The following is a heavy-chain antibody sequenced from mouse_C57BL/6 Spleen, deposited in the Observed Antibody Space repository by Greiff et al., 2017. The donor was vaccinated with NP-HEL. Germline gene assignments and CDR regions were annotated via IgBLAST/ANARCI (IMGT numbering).Heavy chain of an antibody. CDR3: ARTGYYDYDVGFDY. Sequence: VKLVESGPGLVQPSQSLSITCTVSGFSLTSYGVHWVRQSPGKGLEWLGVIWSGGSTDYNAAFISRLSISKDNSKSQVFFKMNSLQADDTAIYYCARTGYYDYDVGFDYWGQGTTLTVSS. CDR1: GFSLTSYG. V-gene: IGHV2-2*01. CDR2: IWSGGST. D-gene: IGHD2-4*01. J-gene: IGHJ2*01.